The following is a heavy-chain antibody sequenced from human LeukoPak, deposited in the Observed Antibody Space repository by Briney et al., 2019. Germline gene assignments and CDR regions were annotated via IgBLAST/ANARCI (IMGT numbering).Heavy chain of an antibody. J-gene: IGHJ4*02. CDR2: IKQDGSEK. CDR1: GFTFSTYW. D-gene: IGHD2-21*02. CDR3: ASELAYCGDDCYSSFDY. Sequence: GGSLRLSCAASGFTFSTYWMSWVRQAPGKGLEWVANIKQDGSEKYYVDSVKGRFTISRDNAKNSLYLQMNSLRAEDTAVYYCASELAYCGDDCYSSFDYWGQGTPVTVSS. V-gene: IGHV3-7*01.